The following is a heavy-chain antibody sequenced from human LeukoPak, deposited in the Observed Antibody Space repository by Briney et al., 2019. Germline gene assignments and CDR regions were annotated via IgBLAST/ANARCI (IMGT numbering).Heavy chain of an antibody. J-gene: IGHJ4*02. D-gene: IGHD3-3*01. CDR2: INHSGST. V-gene: IGHV4-34*01. Sequence: SETLSLTCAVYGGSFSGYYWSWIRQPPGKGLEWIGEINHSGSTNYNPSLKSRVTISVDTSKNQFSLKLSSVTAADTAVYYCATLYDFWSGHPYDYWGQGTLVTVSS. CDR3: ATLYDFWSGHPYDY. CDR1: GGSFSGYY.